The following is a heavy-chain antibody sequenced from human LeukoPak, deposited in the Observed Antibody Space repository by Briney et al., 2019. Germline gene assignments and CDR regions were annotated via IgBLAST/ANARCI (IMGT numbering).Heavy chain of an antibody. CDR2: IYYSGST. D-gene: IGHD3-3*01. V-gene: IGHV4-61*01. J-gene: IGHJ6*02. CDR1: GGSVSSGSYY. Sequence: SETLSLTCTVSGGSVSSGSYYWSWIRQPPGKGLEWIGYIYYSGSTNYNPSLKSRVTISVDTSKNQFSLKLSSVTAADTAVYYCARGDDFWSGYYQPHYYGMDVWGQGTTVTVSS. CDR3: ARGDDFWSGYYQPHYYGMDV.